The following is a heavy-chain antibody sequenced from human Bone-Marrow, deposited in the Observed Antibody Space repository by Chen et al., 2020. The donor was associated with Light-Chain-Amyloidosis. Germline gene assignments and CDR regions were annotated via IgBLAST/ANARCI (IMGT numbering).Heavy chain of an antibody. J-gene: IGHJ4*02. V-gene: IGHV3-30*02. CDR3: AQLYSYGRPFKH. D-gene: IGHD5-18*01. CDR2: VRLYGSDK. CDR1: GVIFSKYA. Sequence: QVQLVEYGGGVVRPGWSLRRSCAASGVIFSKYAIHWVRQAPGEGLEWVSVVRLYGSDKYYADSVKGRFTISRDDSKNTLYLQMNSLRPEDTAVYYCAQLYSYGRPFKHWGQGTLVSVSS.